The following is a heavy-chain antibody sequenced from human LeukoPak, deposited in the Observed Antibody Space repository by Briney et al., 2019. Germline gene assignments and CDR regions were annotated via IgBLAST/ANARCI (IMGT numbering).Heavy chain of an antibody. V-gene: IGHV1-8*01. Sequence: GASVKVSCKASGYTFTSYYMHWVRQAPGQGLEWMGWMNPNSGNTGYAQKFQGRVTITRNTSISTAYMELSSLRSEDTAVYYCARGGGSSWYNHLYYYYYMDVWGKGTTVTVSS. CDR2: MNPNSGNT. J-gene: IGHJ6*03. CDR3: ARGGGSSWYNHLYYYYYMDV. CDR1: GYTFTSYY. D-gene: IGHD6-13*01.